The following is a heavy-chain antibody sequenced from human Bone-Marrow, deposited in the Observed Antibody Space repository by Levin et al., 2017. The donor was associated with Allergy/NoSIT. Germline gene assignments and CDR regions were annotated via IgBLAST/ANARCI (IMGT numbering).Heavy chain of an antibody. CDR1: GGSISSGGSS. Sequence: SETQSLTCALSGGSISSGGSSWSWIRQPPGKGLEWIGYIFHTGSTYYNSSLKSRVTISVDRSKNQFSLKLTSVTAADTAVYYCARSFTMLRGGFDPWGQGILVTVSS. V-gene: IGHV4-30-2*01. D-gene: IGHD3-10*01. CDR2: IFHTGST. J-gene: IGHJ5*02. CDR3: ARSFTMLRGGFDP.